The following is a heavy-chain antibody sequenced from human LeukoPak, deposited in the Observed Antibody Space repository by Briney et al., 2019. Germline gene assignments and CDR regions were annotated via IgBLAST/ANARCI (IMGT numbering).Heavy chain of an antibody. CDR2: INHKSGCK. J-gene: IGHJ4*02. V-gene: IGHV1-2*06. D-gene: IGHD4-17*01. CDR1: GYTFTVYY. Sequence: ASVNVSCKASGYTFTVYYMHWVRQAPGQGLEWMGRINHKSGCKNYAQTFQGRITMNRDTSISTAYMELSRLRSDGTAVYYCARDRGDYVYYFDYWGQGTLVTVSS. CDR3: ARDRGDYVYYFDY.